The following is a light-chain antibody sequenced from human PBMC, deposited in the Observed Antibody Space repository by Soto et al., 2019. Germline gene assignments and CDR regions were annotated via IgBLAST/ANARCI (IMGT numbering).Light chain of an antibody. V-gene: IGKV3D-15*01. CDR3: NQYASSPLT. CDR1: QSVGSN. CDR2: DAS. Sequence: EIVMTQSPATLSVSPGERATLSCRASQSVGSNLAWYQLKPGQAPRLLIYDASNRATGIPDRFSGSESGTDFSLTISRLEPEDFAVYYCNQYASSPLTFGQGTRLEIK. J-gene: IGKJ5*01.